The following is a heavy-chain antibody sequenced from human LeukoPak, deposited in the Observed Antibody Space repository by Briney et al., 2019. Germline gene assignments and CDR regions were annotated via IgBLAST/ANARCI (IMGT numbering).Heavy chain of an antibody. CDR1: GYTFTTYA. D-gene: IGHD5-12*01. V-gene: IGHV1-2*02. Sequence: GASVKVSCKASGYTFTTYAMNWVRQAPGQGLEWMGWINPNSGGTNYAQKFQGRVTMTRDTSISTAYMELSRLRSDDTAVYYCARDLGYDFGSDYWGQGTLVTVSS. CDR3: ARDLGYDFGSDY. CDR2: INPNSGGT. J-gene: IGHJ4*02.